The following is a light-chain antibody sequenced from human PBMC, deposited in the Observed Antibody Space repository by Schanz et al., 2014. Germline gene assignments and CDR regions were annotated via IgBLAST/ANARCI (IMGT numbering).Light chain of an antibody. CDR1: QSVGRS. Sequence: EIVMTQSPGTVSVSPGERATLSCRAGQSVGRSLAWLQHKPGQAPRLLIYAASRRAPGIPDRFSGSGSGTDFTLTISRLEPEDFAVYYCQQYINSPFTFGPGTKLDLK. V-gene: IGKV3-20*01. CDR3: QQYINSPFT. J-gene: IGKJ3*01. CDR2: AAS.